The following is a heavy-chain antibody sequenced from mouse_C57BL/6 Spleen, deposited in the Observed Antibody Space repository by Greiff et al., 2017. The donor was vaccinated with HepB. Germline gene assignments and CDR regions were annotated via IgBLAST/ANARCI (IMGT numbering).Heavy chain of an antibody. Sequence: VQLQQSGAELVRPGTSVKLSCKASGYTFTSYWMHWVKQRPGQGLEWIGVIDPSDSYTNYNQKFKGKATLTVDTSSSTAYMQLSSLTSEDSAVYYCARSGYSNSSYWYFDVWGTGTTVTVSS. CDR1: GYTFTSYW. CDR2: IDPSDSYT. V-gene: IGHV1-59*01. J-gene: IGHJ1*03. CDR3: ARSGYSNSSYWYFDV. D-gene: IGHD2-5*01.